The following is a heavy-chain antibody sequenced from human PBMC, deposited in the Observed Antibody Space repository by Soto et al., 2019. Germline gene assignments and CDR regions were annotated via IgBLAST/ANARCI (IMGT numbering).Heavy chain of an antibody. CDR1: GGSFSDYY. CDR3: ASHRDYHYFYYGMDV. D-gene: IGHD3-10*01. Sequence: QVQLQQWGAGLLKPSETLSLTCAVHGGSFSDYYWTWIRQSPGQGLEWIGEINDGGRTSYNPSLKXRXTXXLDTSKNHFSLKLSSVTAADSAVYFCASHRDYHYFYYGMDVWGQGTTVTVSS. J-gene: IGHJ6*02. V-gene: IGHV4-34*01. CDR2: INDGGRT.